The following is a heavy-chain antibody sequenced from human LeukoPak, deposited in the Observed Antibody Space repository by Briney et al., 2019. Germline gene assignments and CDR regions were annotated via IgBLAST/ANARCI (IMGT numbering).Heavy chain of an antibody. D-gene: IGHD3-10*01. V-gene: IGHV3-21*01. J-gene: IGHJ4*02. CDR1: GFTFSSCS. Sequence: GGSLRLSCAASGFTFSSCSMNWVRQAPGKGLEWVSSISSSSSYICYADSVKGRFTISRDNAKNSLYLQMNSLRAEDTAVYYCARDRGGYFDYWGQGTLVTVSS. CDR2: ISSSSSYI. CDR3: ARDRGGYFDY.